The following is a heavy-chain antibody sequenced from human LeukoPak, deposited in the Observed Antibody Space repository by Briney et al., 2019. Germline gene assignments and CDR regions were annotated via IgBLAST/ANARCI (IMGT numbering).Heavy chain of an antibody. CDR2: ISYDGSNK. V-gene: IGHV3-30*09. CDR3: ASVRGDYKFFSDYYRSLSGYDEAY. Sequence: PGGSLKLSCAPSGFTLSTYTMHWLRQAPGRGLEWVAVISYDGSNKFYADSVKGRFAISRDNSKNTLYLQIDSLRPEDPAMYYCASVRGDYKFFSDYYRSLSGYDEAYWGQGTLVSVSS. CDR1: GFTLSTYT. D-gene: IGHD3-3*01. J-gene: IGHJ4*02.